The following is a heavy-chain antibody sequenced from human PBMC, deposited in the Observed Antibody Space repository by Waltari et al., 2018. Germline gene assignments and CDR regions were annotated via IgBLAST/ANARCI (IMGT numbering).Heavy chain of an antibody. CDR2: VDPEDGET. D-gene: IGHD1-1*01. Sequence: ISCNASGYTFTDYYMHWVQQAPGKGLEWMGRVDPEDGETIYAEKFQGRVTITADTSTDTAYMELSSLRSEDTAVYYCASGVRYFDYWGQGTLVTVSS. J-gene: IGHJ4*02. CDR3: ASGVRYFDY. CDR1: GYTFTDYY. V-gene: IGHV1-69-2*01.